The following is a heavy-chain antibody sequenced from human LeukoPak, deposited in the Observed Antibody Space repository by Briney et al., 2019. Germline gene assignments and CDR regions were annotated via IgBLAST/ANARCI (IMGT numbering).Heavy chain of an antibody. CDR2: INWNVGRT. Sequence: GGALRLSCAASGFTFDDYGMTWVRQAPGKGLEWVSGINWNVGRTGYADSVKGRFTISRDNAKNSLYLQMNSLRAEDTAVYYCARNLSYYYDSSGYYRGDWYFDLWGRGTLVTVSS. V-gene: IGHV3-20*04. D-gene: IGHD3-22*01. J-gene: IGHJ2*01. CDR3: ARNLSYYYDSSGYYRGDWYFDL. CDR1: GFTFDDYG.